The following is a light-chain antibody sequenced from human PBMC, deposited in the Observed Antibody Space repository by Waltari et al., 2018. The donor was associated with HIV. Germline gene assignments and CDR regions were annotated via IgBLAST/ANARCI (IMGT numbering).Light chain of an antibody. CDR3: QQYNAFPWT. Sequence: DIPMTQSSSSLSASLGDTVTITCRASQSISTWLAWYQQKPGKAPQLLIYMASTLEGGVPSRFSGSGSGTEFTLSISSLQPDDFATYYCQQYNAFPWTFGQGTKVEIK. CDR2: MAS. CDR1: QSISTW. J-gene: IGKJ1*01. V-gene: IGKV1-5*03.